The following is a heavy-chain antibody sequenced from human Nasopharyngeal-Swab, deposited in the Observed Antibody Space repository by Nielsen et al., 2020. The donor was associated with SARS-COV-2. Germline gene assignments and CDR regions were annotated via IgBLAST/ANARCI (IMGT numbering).Heavy chain of an antibody. V-gene: IGHV3-23*01. CDR3: AKHLIQLWSRDYYILEV. J-gene: IGHJ6*02. D-gene: IGHD5-18*01. Sequence: GESLKISCAASGFIFSSYGMSWVRQVPGKGLECVAVISNSGSNTFYADSVKGRFSISRDSSRNMMYLQMNSLRAEDTALYHCAKHLIQLWSRDYYILEVWGQGTTVTVSS. CDR1: GFIFSSYG. CDR2: ISNSGSNT.